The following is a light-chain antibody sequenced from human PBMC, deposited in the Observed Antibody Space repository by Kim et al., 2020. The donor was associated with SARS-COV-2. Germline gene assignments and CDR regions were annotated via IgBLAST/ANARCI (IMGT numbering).Light chain of an antibody. CDR3: QVWDSSSDHRV. Sequence: APGKTARITCGGNNIGSKSVHWYQQKPGQAPVLVIYYDSDRPSGSPERFSGSNSGNTAPLTISRVEAGDEADYYCQVWDSSSDHRVFGGGTQLTVL. V-gene: IGLV3-21*04. CDR2: YDS. J-gene: IGLJ3*02. CDR1: NIGSKS.